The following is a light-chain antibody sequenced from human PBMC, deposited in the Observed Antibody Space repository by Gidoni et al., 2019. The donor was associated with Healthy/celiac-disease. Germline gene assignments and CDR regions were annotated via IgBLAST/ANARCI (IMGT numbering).Light chain of an antibody. J-gene: IGKJ4*01. CDR3: QQYDNLPLT. Sequence: DIQMTQSPSSPYASVGDRDTITCQASQDISTYLNWYQQKPGKAPKLLIYDASNLETGVPSRFSGSGSGTDFTFTISSLQPEDIATYYCQQYDNLPLTFGGGTKVEIK. CDR2: DAS. V-gene: IGKV1-33*01. CDR1: QDISTY.